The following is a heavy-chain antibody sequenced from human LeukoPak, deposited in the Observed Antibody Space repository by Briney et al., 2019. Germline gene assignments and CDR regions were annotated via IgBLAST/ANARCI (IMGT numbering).Heavy chain of an antibody. CDR1: GFTFNTYE. CDR2: ISYEGNNK. Sequence: PGGSLRLSCAASGFTFNTYEMHWVRQAPGKGLEWVAVISYEGNNKYYADSVKGRFTISRDNSKNTLYLQMNSLRAEDTAVYYCASDRAALVVVPTTLDYWGQGTLVTVSS. D-gene: IGHD2-15*01. J-gene: IGHJ4*02. V-gene: IGHV3-30-3*01. CDR3: ASDRAALVVVPTTLDY.